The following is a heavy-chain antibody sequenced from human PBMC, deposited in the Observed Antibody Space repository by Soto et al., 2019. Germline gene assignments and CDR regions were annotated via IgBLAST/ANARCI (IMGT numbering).Heavy chain of an antibody. D-gene: IGHD3-9*01. V-gene: IGHV3-48*02. CDR3: AREDILGVRSFDY. CDR2: ISSGSKTI. CDR1: GFTFSSYS. Sequence: GGSLRLSCAASGFTFSSYSVNWVRQAPGKGLEWVSYISSGSKTIYYADSVKGRFTVSRDNAKNSQYLQMNSLRDEDTAVYYCAREDILGVRSFDYWGQGTLVTVSS. J-gene: IGHJ4*02.